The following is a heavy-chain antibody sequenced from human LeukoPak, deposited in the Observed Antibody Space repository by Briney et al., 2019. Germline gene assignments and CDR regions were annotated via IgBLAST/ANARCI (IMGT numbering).Heavy chain of an antibody. Sequence: GGSLRLSCVASGFTVSSYALSWVRQASGKGLEWVSAITNTGSGTYYADSVKGRFTIYRDNSKNTLYLQMNSLRAEDTAIYYCAKTSGWFPYLDYWGQGTLVTVSS. V-gene: IGHV3-23*01. CDR1: GFTVSSYA. D-gene: IGHD6-19*01. CDR2: ITNTGSGT. CDR3: AKTSGWFPYLDY. J-gene: IGHJ4*02.